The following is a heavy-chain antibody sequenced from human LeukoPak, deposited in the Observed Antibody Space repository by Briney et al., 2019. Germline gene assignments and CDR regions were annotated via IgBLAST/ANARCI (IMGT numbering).Heavy chain of an antibody. CDR2: IIPIFGTA. J-gene: IGHJ3*02. D-gene: IGHD3-9*01. CDR1: GGTFSSYA. V-gene: IGHV1-69*13. CDR3: ARELLPYYDILTGYYLSAFDI. Sequence: ASVKVSCKASGGTFSSYAISWVRQAPGQGLEWMGGIIPIFGTANYAQKFQGRVTITADESTSTAYMELSSLRSEDTAVYYCARELLPYYDILTGYYLSAFDIWGQGTVVTVSS.